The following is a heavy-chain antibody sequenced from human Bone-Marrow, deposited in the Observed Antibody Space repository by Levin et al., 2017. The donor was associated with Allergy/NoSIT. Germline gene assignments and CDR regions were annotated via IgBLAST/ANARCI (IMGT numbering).Heavy chain of an antibody. J-gene: IGHJ6*02. CDR2: ISPSSSYI. V-gene: IGHV3-21*01. D-gene: IGHD3-10*01. CDR3: ARDRGTTALYGMDV. CDR1: GFTVSGYS. Sequence: GESLKISCSASGFTVSGYSFNWVRQAPGKGLEWVSSISPSSSYIHYTASVEGRFTISRDNAKKSLYLQMNSLRAEDTAVYYCARDRGTTALYGMDVWGQGTTVIVSS.